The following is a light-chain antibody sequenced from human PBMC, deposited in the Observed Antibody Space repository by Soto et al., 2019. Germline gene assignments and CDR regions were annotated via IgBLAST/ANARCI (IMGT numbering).Light chain of an antibody. Sequence: QSALTQPASVSGSPGQSITISCTGTSSDVGGYNYVSWHQQHPGKAPKLMIFEVSYRPSGVSDRFSGSKSGNTASLTISGFQADDEADYYCSSNTRSSLYVFGPGTKVTVL. V-gene: IGLV2-14*01. CDR2: EVS. CDR1: SSDVGGYNY. CDR3: SSNTRSSLYV. J-gene: IGLJ1*01.